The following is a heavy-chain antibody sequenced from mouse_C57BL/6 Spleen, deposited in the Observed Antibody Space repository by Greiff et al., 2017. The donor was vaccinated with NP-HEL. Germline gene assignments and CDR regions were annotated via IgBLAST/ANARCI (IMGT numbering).Heavy chain of an antibody. CDR3: AIGGLYYGNSYAMDY. CDR1: GYTFTSYW. Sequence: VQLQQPGAELVRPGSSVKLSCKASGYTFTSYWMHWVKQRPIQGLEWIGNIDPSDSETNYNQKFKDKATLTVDKSSSTAYMQLSSLTSEDSAVYYCAIGGLYYGNSYAMDYWGQGTSVTVSS. V-gene: IGHV1-52*01. D-gene: IGHD2-1*01. J-gene: IGHJ4*01. CDR2: IDPSDSET.